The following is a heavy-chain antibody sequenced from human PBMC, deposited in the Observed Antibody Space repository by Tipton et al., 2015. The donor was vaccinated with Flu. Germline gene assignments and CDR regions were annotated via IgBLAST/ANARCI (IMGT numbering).Heavy chain of an antibody. CDR3: ARDWGFRYNWNSGAGFGP. D-gene: IGHD1-7*01. CDR2: ISSSGSTI. V-gene: IGHV3-11*01. J-gene: IGHJ5*02. CDR1: GFTFSDYY. Sequence: SLRLSCAASGFTFSDYYMSWIRQAPGKGLEWVSYISSSGSTIYYADSVKGRFTISRDNAKNSLHLQMNSLRAEDTAVYYCARDWGFRYNWNSGAGFGPGGQGTLVTVSS.